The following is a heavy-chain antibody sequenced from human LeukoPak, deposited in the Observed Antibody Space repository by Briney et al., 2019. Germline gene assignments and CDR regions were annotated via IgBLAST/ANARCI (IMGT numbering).Heavy chain of an antibody. CDR3: AKCGGSGSYNADY. V-gene: IGHV3-48*01. CDR2: ISGSSNNI. CDR1: GFIFSSYS. J-gene: IGHJ4*02. Sequence: GGSLRLSCAASGFIFSSYSMNWVRQAPGKGLEGVSYISGSSNNIYYADSVKGRFTISRDNAKNSLYLQMNSLRAEDTAVYYCAKCGGSGSYNADYWGQGTLVTVSS. D-gene: IGHD3-10*01.